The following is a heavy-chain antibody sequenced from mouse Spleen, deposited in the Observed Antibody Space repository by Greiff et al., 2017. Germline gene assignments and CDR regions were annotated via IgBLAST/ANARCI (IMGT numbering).Heavy chain of an antibody. V-gene: IGHV3-6*01. Sequence: VQLKESGPGLVKPSQSLSLTCSVTGYSITSGYYWNWIRQFPGNKLEWMGYISYDGSNNYNPSLKNRISITRDTSKNQFFLKLNSVTTEDTATYYCARFYDGCLFDYWGQGTTLTVSS. CDR3: ARFYDGCLFDY. D-gene: IGHD2-3*01. J-gene: IGHJ2*01. CDR1: GYSITSGYY. CDR2: ISYDGSN.